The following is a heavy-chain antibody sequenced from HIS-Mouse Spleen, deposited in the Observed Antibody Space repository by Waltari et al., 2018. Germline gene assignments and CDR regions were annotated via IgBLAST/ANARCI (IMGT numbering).Heavy chain of an antibody. CDR2: IYYSGST. D-gene: IGHD6-6*01. CDR1: GGSISSYY. J-gene: IGHJ4*02. CDR3: ARRREEQLVFDY. Sequence: KPSETLSLTCTVSGGSISSYYWSWIRQPPGKGLEWIGYIYYSGSTNHNPSLKSRVTISVDTSKNQFSLKLSSVTAADTAVYYCARRREEQLVFDYWGQGTLVTVSS. V-gene: IGHV4-59*08.